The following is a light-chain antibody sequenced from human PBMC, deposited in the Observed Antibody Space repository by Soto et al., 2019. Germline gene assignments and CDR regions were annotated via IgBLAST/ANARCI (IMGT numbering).Light chain of an antibody. V-gene: IGKV3-20*01. CDR3: QQYGSSPPELT. J-gene: IGKJ4*01. CDR2: GAS. CDR1: HIVSSSY. Sequence: TQSPSTVSAYVVGSVTLSFIASHIVSSSYLAWYQQKPGQAPRLLIYGASSRATGIPDRFSGSGSGTDFTLTISTLEPEDFAVYYCQQYGSSPPELTFGGGTKVDIK.